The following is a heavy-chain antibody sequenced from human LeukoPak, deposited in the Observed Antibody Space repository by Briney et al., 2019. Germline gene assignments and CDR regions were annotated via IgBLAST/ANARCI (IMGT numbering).Heavy chain of an antibody. CDR1: GFIFSDFG. D-gene: IGHD3-10*01. J-gene: IGHJ4*02. CDR3: AKDRRGVATAFDC. CDR2: IRYDATNK. V-gene: IGHV3-30*02. Sequence: PGGSLRLSCAASGFIFSDFGMHWVRQTPGKGLEWVAFIRYDATNKYYADSVKGRFIISRDISKNTLYMQMNSLTTEDTAVYYCAKDRRGVATAFDCWGQGTLVTVSS.